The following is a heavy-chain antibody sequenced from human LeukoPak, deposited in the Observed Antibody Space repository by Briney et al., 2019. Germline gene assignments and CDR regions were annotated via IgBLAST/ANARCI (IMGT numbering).Heavy chain of an antibody. CDR2: ITGSGANK. Sequence: GGSLRLSCAASGFTFSNSVMSWVRQAPGKGREWGSTITGSGANKYYAHSMKDRFTISRDNSKNTLYVQLNSLRAEDTAVYYCTKRDSSGHYYFDYWGQGTLVTVSS. CDR1: GFTFSNSV. CDR3: TKRDSSGHYYFDY. V-gene: IGHV3-23*01. D-gene: IGHD3-22*01. J-gene: IGHJ4*02.